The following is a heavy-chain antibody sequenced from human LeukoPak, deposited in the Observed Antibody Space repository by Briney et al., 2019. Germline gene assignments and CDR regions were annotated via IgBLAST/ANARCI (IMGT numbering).Heavy chain of an antibody. CDR1: GFTFSWSW. Sequence: PGGPLRLSCATSGFTFSWSWMVWVRQAPGKGLEWVANIKKDGSETHYVDSAKGRFTISRDNAKNSLFLQVDNLRVEDTAIYYCSRSLNFWGQGTLVTVSP. CDR2: IKKDGSET. V-gene: IGHV3-7*01. J-gene: IGHJ4*02. CDR3: SRSLNF.